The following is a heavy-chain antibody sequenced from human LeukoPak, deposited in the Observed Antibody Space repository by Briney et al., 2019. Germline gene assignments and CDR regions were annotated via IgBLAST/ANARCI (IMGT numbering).Heavy chain of an antibody. CDR1: GGSISSYY. J-gene: IGHJ3*02. V-gene: IGHV4-59*01. D-gene: IGHD3-22*01. CDR3: AGRDSSGYLAFDI. CDR2: IYYSGST. Sequence: SETLSLTCTVSGGSISSYYWSWIRQPPGKGLECIGYIYYSGSTNYNPSLKSRVTISVDTSKNQFSLKLSSVTAADTAVYYCAGRDSSGYLAFDIWGQGTMVTVSS.